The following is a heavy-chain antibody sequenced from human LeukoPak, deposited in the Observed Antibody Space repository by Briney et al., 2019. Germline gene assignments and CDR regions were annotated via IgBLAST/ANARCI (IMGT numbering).Heavy chain of an antibody. Sequence: GGSLRLSCAAYGFPFSSYAMTWVRQAPGKGLEWVSVIAGSDGFTQYADSVKGRFTISRDNSKNTVYLQMNRLRVEDTALYYCVRSLDYWGQGTLVTVSS. CDR1: GFPFSSYA. CDR3: VRSLDY. CDR2: IAGSDGFT. V-gene: IGHV3-23*01. J-gene: IGHJ4*02.